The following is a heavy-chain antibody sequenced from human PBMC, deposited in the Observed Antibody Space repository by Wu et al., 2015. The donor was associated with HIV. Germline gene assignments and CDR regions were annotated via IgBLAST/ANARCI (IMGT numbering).Heavy chain of an antibody. CDR1: GVSFSDYH. V-gene: IGHV4-34*01. CDR2: INHSGNT. CDR3: ARHLRPRFVVVPAAMEAFDY. Sequence: QVQLQTWGAGLLKPSETLSLTCAVYGVSFSDYHWTWIRQPPGKGLEWIGEINHSGNTDYNPSLKSRVTISVDTSKNQFSLKLSSVTAADTAVYYCARHLRPRFVVVPAAMEAFDYWGQGTLVTVSS. D-gene: IGHD2-2*01. J-gene: IGHJ4*02.